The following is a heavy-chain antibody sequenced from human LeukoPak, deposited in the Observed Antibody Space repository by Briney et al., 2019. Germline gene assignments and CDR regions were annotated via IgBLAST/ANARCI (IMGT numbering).Heavy chain of an antibody. Sequence: GGCLRLSCTASGVPFSDNFMGWLRQAPGKSLEWVSYISSRGDTIHYSDAVKGRFSISRDNSKRSLYLQMNRLRIDDTAVYYCARGGYGWTFNQWGQGTLVSVSS. J-gene: IGHJ4*02. CDR1: GVPFSDNF. V-gene: IGHV3-11*01. D-gene: IGHD2/OR15-2a*01. CDR2: ISSRGDTI. CDR3: ARGGYGWTFNQ.